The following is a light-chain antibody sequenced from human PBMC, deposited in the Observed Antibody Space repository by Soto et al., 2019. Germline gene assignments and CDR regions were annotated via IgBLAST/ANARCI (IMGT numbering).Light chain of an antibody. CDR2: DVS. CDR3: CSYAGNSLWV. CDR1: SSNVGAYNY. J-gene: IGLJ3*02. V-gene: IGLV2-11*01. Sequence: QSALTQPRSVSGSPGQSVTISCNGTSSNVGAYNYVSWYQQYPGKGPRLMIYDVSKWPSGVPDRFSGSKSGNTASLTISGLQAEDEADYYCCSYAGNSLWVFGGGTKLTVL.